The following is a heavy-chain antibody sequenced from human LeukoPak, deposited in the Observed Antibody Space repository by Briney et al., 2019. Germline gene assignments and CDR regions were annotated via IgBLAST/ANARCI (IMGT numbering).Heavy chain of an antibody. J-gene: IGHJ6*02. D-gene: IGHD2-2*01. Sequence: SETLSLTCAVYGGSFSGYYWSWIRQPPGKGLEWIGEINHSGSTNYNPSLKSRVTISVDTSKNQFSLKLSSVTAADTAVYYCARDGYCSSTSCYAFYYYYGMDVWGRGTTVTVSS. CDR2: INHSGST. V-gene: IGHV4-34*01. CDR3: ARDGYCSSTSCYAFYYYYGMDV. CDR1: GGSFSGYY.